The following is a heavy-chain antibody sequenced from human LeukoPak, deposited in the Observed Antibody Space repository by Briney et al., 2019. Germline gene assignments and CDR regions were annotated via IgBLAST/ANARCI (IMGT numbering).Heavy chain of an antibody. V-gene: IGHV4-39*07. Sequence: SETLSLTCTVSGDSISTSNSYWSWIRQPPGKGLEWVGEINHSGSTNYNPSLKSRVTISVDTSENQFSLKLSSVTAADTAVYYCARGVRVRRYDFWSGYPRSWFDPWGQGTLVTVSS. D-gene: IGHD3-3*01. J-gene: IGHJ5*02. CDR2: INHSGST. CDR1: GDSISTSNSY. CDR3: ARGVRVRRYDFWSGYPRSWFDP.